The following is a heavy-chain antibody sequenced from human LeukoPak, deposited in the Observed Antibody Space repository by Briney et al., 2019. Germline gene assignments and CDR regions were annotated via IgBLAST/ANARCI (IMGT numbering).Heavy chain of an antibody. Sequence: GGSLRLSCAASGFTFSSYSMNWVRQAPGKGLEWVSSISSSSSYIYYADSVKGRFTISRDNAKNSLYLQMISLRAEDTAVYYCARAHMITFGGVIVVDYFDYWGQGTLVTVSS. CDR1: GFTFSSYS. J-gene: IGHJ4*02. CDR3: ARAHMITFGGVIVVDYFDY. D-gene: IGHD3-16*02. V-gene: IGHV3-21*01. CDR2: ISSSSSYI.